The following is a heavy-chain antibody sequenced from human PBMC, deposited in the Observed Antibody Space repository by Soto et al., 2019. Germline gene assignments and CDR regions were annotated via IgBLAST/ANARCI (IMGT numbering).Heavy chain of an antibody. D-gene: IGHD1-26*01. V-gene: IGHV3-30*18. Sequence: QVQLVESGGGVVQPGRSLRLSCAASGFTFSNYAMHWVRQAPGKGLEWVAVISYDGSNKYYADSVKGRFTISRDNPKNTLSLQINTLRAEDTPVYYCAKDISTYSGSYTYYFDYWGQGTLVTVSS. CDR1: GFTFSNYA. CDR3: AKDISTYSGSYTYYFDY. J-gene: IGHJ4*02. CDR2: ISYDGSNK.